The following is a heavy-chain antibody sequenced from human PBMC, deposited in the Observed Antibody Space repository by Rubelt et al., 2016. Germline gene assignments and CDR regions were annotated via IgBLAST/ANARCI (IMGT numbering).Heavy chain of an antibody. CDR2: IYSSGST. Sequence: EVQLVESGGGLVQPGGSLRLSCAASGFTVSNNYMSWVRQAPGKGLEWISVIYSSGSTYYADSVKGRFTISRDNSKNTLYRQMNSLRAEDTAVDYCARSSRGYNYLHVDYWGQGTLVTVSS. J-gene: IGHJ4*02. CDR3: ARSSRGYNYLHVDY. CDR1: GFTVSNNY. V-gene: IGHV3-66*01. D-gene: IGHD5-18*01.